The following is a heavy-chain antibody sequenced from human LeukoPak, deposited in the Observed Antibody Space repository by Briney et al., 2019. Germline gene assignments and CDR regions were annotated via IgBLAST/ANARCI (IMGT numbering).Heavy chain of an antibody. J-gene: IGHJ5*02. CDR3: ARNPERKYWFDP. CDR2: ISSSGSTI. V-gene: IGHV3-11*04. Sequence: PGGSLRLSCAASGFTFSDYYMSWVRQAPGKGLEWVSYISSSGSTIYYADSVKGRFTISRDNPKNTLYLHLDNLRADDTAMYYCARNPERKYWFDPWGQGSLVTVSS. CDR1: GFTFSDYY.